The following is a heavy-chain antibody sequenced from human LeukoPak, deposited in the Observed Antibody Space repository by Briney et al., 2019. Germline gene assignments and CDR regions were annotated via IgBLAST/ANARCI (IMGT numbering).Heavy chain of an antibody. CDR3: ARVTTVTANWFDP. CDR1: GYTFTGYY. CDR2: INPNSGGT. Sequence: ASVRVSCKASGYTFTGYYMHWVRQAPGQGLEWRGWINPNSGGTNYAQKFQGRVTMTRDTSISTAYMELSRLRSDDTAVYYCARVTTVTANWFDPWGQGTLVTVSS. J-gene: IGHJ5*02. V-gene: IGHV1-2*02. D-gene: IGHD4-11*01.